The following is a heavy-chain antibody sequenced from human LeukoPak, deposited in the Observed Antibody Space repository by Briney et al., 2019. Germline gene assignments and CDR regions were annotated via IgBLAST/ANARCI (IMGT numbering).Heavy chain of an antibody. CDR1: GFTFSDYS. V-gene: IGHV3-48*01. CDR2: IGIDSGNT. J-gene: IGHJ4*02. D-gene: IGHD5-24*01. Sequence: HTGGSLTLSCAASGFTFSDYSMNWVRQAPGKGLEWISYIGIDSGNTNYADSVKGRFTISGDKAKNSLYLQMNSLRVEDTAVYYCARDYKYAFDNWGQGTLVTVSS. CDR3: ARDYKYAFDN.